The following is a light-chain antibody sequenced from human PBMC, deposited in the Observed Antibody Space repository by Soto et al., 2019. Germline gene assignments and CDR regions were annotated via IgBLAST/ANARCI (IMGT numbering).Light chain of an antibody. CDR1: TGAVTSGHW. V-gene: IGLV7-46*01. CDR3: SLSYSGIRV. Sequence: QTVVIQEPSLTVSPGGTVTLTCGSSTGAVTSGHWPYWFQQKPGQVPRALIYDTDNRHSWTPARFSGSLLGGTPALILSGARPEDEADYSGSLSYSGIRVFGGGTKVTVL. J-gene: IGLJ3*02. CDR2: DTD.